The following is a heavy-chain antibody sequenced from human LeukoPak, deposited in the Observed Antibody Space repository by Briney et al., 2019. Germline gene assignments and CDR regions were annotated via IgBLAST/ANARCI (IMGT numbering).Heavy chain of an antibody. J-gene: IGHJ4*02. V-gene: IGHV4-59*08. CDR2: IYYSGST. D-gene: IGHD6-19*01. Sequence: SETLSLTCAVYGGSFSGYYWSWIRQPPGKGLEWIGYIYYSGSTNYNPSLKSRVTISVDTSKNQFSLKLSSVTAADTAVYYCARGSGWYFDYWGQGTLVTVSS. CDR3: ARGSGWYFDY. CDR1: GGSFSGYY.